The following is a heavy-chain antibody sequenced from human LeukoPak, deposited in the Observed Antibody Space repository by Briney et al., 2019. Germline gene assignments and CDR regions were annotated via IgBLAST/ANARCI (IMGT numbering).Heavy chain of an antibody. D-gene: IGHD3-3*01. CDR1: GYTFTGYY. Sequence: ASVKVSCKASGYTFTGYYMHWVRQAPGQGLEWMGWINPNSGGTNYAQKFRGRVTMTRDTSISTAYMELSRLRSDDTAVYYCARGKKYDFWSGYYNPIISTWFDPWGQGTLVTVSS. J-gene: IGHJ5*02. CDR2: INPNSGGT. CDR3: ARGKKYDFWSGYYNPIISTWFDP. V-gene: IGHV1-2*02.